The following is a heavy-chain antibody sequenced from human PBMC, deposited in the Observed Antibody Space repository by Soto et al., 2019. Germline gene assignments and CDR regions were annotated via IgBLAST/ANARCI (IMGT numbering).Heavy chain of an antibody. V-gene: IGHV1-3*01. Sequence: ASVKVSCKASGYTFTSYAMHWVRQAPGQRLEWMGWINGGNGNTKYSQKLQGRVTITRDTSASTAYMELRILRSEDTAVYYCARGYYDSAAYYPPGLWGQRTLVTVSS. CDR2: INGGNGNT. D-gene: IGHD3-22*01. CDR3: ARGYYDSAAYYPPGL. CDR1: GYTFTSYA. J-gene: IGHJ4*02.